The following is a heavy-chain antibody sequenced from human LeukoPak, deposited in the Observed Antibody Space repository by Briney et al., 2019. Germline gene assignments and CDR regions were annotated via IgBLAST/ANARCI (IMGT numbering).Heavy chain of an antibody. V-gene: IGHV1-24*01. Sequence: ASVKVSCKVSGYTLTELSMHWVRQAPGKGLEWMGGFDPEDGETIYAQKFQGGVTMTEDTSTDTAYMELSSLRSEDTAVYYCATAPPYCGGDCYSSFDYWGQGTLVTVSS. D-gene: IGHD2-21*02. J-gene: IGHJ4*02. CDR2: FDPEDGET. CDR1: GYTLTELS. CDR3: ATAPPYCGGDCYSSFDY.